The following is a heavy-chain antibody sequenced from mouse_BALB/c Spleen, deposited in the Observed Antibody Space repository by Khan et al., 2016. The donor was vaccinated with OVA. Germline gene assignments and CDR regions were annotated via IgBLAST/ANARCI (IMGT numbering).Heavy chain of an antibody. CDR3: ARHQIPLSLDS. J-gene: IGHJ4*01. V-gene: IGHV2-6-2*01. CDR1: GFSLTSYA. Sequence: VELVESGPDLVVPSQSLSITCTVSGFSLTSYAIHWVRQPPGKGLEWLVVIWSDGRTTYNSTLKSRLSISKDNSKSQVFLKINSLQTDDTAMYYCARHQIPLSLDSWGQGTTVTVSS. CDR2: IWSDGRT.